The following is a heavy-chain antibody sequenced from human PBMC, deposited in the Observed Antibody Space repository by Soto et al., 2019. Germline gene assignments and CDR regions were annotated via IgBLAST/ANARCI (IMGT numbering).Heavy chain of an antibody. Sequence: GGSLRLSCAGSGFPFSSYAMSWVRQAPEKGLEWVSALSDSGVSPYYADSVKGRFTISRDNSKNTLYLQMDSLRVEDTALYYCAKMTSDSYGRNYGMDVWGQGTTVTVSS. CDR1: GFPFSSYA. V-gene: IGHV3-23*01. CDR3: AKMTSDSYGRNYGMDV. J-gene: IGHJ6*02. D-gene: IGHD5-18*01. CDR2: LSDSGVSP.